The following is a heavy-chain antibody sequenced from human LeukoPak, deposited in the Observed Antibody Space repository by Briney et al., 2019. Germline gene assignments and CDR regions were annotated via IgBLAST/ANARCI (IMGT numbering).Heavy chain of an antibody. V-gene: IGHV4-39*01. Sequence: KTSETLSLTCTVSGGSISSSSYYWGWIRQPPGRGLEWIGSIYYSGSTYYNPSLKSRVTISVDTSKNQFSLKLSSVTAADTAVYYCASNQYSSSWYSPNMDVWGKGTTVTVSS. J-gene: IGHJ6*03. CDR3: ASNQYSSSWYSPNMDV. CDR2: IYYSGST. CDR1: GGSISSSSYY. D-gene: IGHD6-13*01.